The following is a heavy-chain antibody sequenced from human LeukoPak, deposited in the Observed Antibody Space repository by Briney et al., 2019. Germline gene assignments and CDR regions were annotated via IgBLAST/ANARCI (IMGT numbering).Heavy chain of an antibody. CDR2: IIPIFGTA. Sequence: SVKVSCKASGDTFSSYAISLVRQAPGQGLEWMGGIIPIFGTANFAQKFQGRVTITADESTSTAYMELSSLRTDDTAVYYCARDYYDSSGYCSCSGYWGQGTLVTVSS. CDR1: GDTFSSYA. V-gene: IGHV1-69*01. D-gene: IGHD3-22*01. CDR3: ARDYYDSSGYCSCSGY. J-gene: IGHJ4*02.